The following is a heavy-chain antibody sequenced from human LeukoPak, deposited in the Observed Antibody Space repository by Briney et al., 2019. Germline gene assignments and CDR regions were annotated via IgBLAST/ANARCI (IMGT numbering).Heavy chain of an antibody. D-gene: IGHD2-21*02. J-gene: IGHJ4*02. Sequence: ASVKVSCKASGYTFTGYYMHWVRQAPGQGLEWMGWINPNSGGTNYAQKFQGRVTMTRDTSISTAYMELSRLRSDDTAVYYCARPLVVTANQYYFDYWGQGTLVTVSS. V-gene: IGHV1-2*02. CDR2: INPNSGGT. CDR3: ARPLVVTANQYYFDY. CDR1: GYTFTGYY.